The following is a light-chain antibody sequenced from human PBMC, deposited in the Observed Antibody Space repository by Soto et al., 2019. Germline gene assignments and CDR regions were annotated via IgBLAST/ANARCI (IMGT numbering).Light chain of an antibody. CDR1: QPISSF. J-gene: IGKJ4*01. Sequence: DIQMTQSPSSLSASVGDRVTITCRASQPISSFLNWYQQQPGKAPKLLIYAASSLSSGVPSRFSGSGSGTDFTLTIASLQPEDIATYYCQQSYNGPATFGGGTKVEI. V-gene: IGKV1-39*01. CDR3: QQSYNGPAT. CDR2: AAS.